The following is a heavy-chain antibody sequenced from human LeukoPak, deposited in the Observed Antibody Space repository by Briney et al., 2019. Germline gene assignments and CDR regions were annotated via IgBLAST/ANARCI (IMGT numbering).Heavy chain of an antibody. Sequence: ASVKVSCKASGYTFTCYYMHWVRQAPGQGLEWMGIINPSGGSTSYAQKFQGRVTMTRDTSTSTAYMELSSLRSEYTAVYYCARARGRRDGYPNYYFDYWGQGTLVTVSS. V-gene: IGHV1-46*01. CDR3: ARARGRRDGYPNYYFDY. J-gene: IGHJ4*02. D-gene: IGHD5-24*01. CDR2: INPSGGST. CDR1: GYTFTCYY.